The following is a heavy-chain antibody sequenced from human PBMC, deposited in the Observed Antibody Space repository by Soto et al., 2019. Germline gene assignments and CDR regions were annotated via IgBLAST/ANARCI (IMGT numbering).Heavy chain of an antibody. Sequence: GGALRLSCAASGFTFSSYGMHWVRQAPGKGLERVAVIWYDGSNKYYADSVKGRFTISRDNSKNTLYLQMNSLRAEDTAVYYCAREHYGDYLGYFDYWGQGTLVTVSS. J-gene: IGHJ4*02. V-gene: IGHV3-33*01. CDR2: IWYDGSNK. CDR3: AREHYGDYLGYFDY. D-gene: IGHD4-17*01. CDR1: GFTFSSYG.